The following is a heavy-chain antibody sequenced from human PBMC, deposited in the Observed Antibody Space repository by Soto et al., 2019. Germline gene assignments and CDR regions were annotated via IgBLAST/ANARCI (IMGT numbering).Heavy chain of an antibody. CDR3: VRTIVGATKGGWFDP. CDR1: GLTVSANY. V-gene: IGHV3-53*01. CDR2: LYSGGTA. J-gene: IGHJ5*02. Sequence: GGSLRLSCAASGLTVSANYMNWVRQAPGKGLEWVSLLYSGGTAYYADSVKGRFTISRDNSKNTLYLQMNSLRAEDTALYFCVRTIVGATKGGWFDPWGQGALVTVSS. D-gene: IGHD1-26*01.